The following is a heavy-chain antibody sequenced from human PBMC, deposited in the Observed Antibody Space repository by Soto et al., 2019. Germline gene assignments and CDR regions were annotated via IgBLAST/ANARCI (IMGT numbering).Heavy chain of an antibody. CDR1: GASISISNYY. CDR2: IHFSGST. V-gene: IGHV4-39*01. D-gene: IGHD5-18*01. J-gene: IGHJ3*01. CDR3: ARKYRNDAFDF. Sequence: QLQVQESGPGLVKPSETLSLTCTVSGASISISNYYWGWIRQPPGKGLEWIGSIHFSGSTFYNPSLKSRVTISVDPSKNQFSLNLNSVTATDTAVYYCARKYRNDAFDFWGQGTMVTVSS.